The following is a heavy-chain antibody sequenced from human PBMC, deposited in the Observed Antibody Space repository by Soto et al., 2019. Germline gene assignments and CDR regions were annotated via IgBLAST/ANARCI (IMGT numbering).Heavy chain of an antibody. D-gene: IGHD4-4*01. J-gene: IGHJ5*02. CDR2: IDGDGTST. CDR1: GFTFSGYW. Sequence: EGQLVESGGGSVQTGGSLRLSCAASGFTFSGYWMYWVRQSPGKGLVWVSRIDGDGTSTGYADSVKGRFTISRDNAKNTLYLQMNSLRAEDTAVYYCARDPRNLGLDPWGLGTLVTVSS. V-gene: IGHV3-74*01. CDR3: ARDPRNLGLDP.